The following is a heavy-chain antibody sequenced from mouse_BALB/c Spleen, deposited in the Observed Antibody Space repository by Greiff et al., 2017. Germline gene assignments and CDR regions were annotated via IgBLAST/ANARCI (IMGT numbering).Heavy chain of an antibody. CDR3: ARYYDYGGYYAMDY. D-gene: IGHD2-4*01. Sequence: EVQGVESGGGLVQPGGSRKLSCAASGFTFSSFGMHWVRQAPEKGLEWVAYISSGSSTIYYADTVKGRFTISRDNPKNTLFLQMTSLRSEDTAMYYCARYYDYGGYYAMDYWGQGTSVTVSS. CDR1: GFTFSSFG. J-gene: IGHJ4*01. V-gene: IGHV5-17*02. CDR2: ISSGSSTI.